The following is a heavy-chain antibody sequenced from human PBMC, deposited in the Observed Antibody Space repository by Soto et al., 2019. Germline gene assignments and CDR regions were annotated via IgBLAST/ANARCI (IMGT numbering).Heavy chain of an antibody. Sequence: SVEVSCKASGGTFSSYAISWVRQAPGQGLEWMGGIIPIFGTANYAQKFQGRVTITADESTSTAYMELSSLRSEDTAVYYCARGGFRRSGWLPHFDYWGQGTLVTVSS. V-gene: IGHV1-69*13. CDR2: IIPIFGTA. CDR1: GGTFSSYA. J-gene: IGHJ4*02. CDR3: ARGGFRRSGWLPHFDY. D-gene: IGHD6-19*01.